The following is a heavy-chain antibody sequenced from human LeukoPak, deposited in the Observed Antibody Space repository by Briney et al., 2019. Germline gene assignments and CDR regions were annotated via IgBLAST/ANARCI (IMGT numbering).Heavy chain of an antibody. V-gene: IGHV3-30*02. CDR2: IWYDGSNK. J-gene: IGHJ4*02. CDR3: AKVDRGQWLDFHFDY. CDR1: GFTFSSYW. D-gene: IGHD6-19*01. Sequence: GGSLRLSCAASGFTFSSYWMNWARQAPGKGLEWVAVIWYDGSNKYYADSVKGRFTISRDNSKNTLYLQMNSLRAEDTAVYYCAKVDRGQWLDFHFDYWGQGTLVTVSS.